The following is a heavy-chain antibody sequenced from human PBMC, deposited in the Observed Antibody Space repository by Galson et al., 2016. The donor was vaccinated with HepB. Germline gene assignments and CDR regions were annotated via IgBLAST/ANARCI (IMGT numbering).Heavy chain of an antibody. CDR2: ISSSSSYI. Sequence: SLRLSCAASGFTFSTYSMNWVRQAPGKGLEWVSSISSSSSYIYYADSVKGRFTISRDNAKNSLYLQMNTLRVDDTAVYYCALIRRVRGVITPGLFDDWGQGTLVAVSS. V-gene: IGHV3-21*04. J-gene: IGHJ4*02. CDR1: GFTFSTYS. CDR3: ALIRRVRGVITPGLFDD. D-gene: IGHD3-10*01.